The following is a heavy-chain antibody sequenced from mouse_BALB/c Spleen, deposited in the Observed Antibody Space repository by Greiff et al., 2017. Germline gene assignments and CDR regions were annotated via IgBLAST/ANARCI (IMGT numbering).Heavy chain of an antibody. J-gene: IGHJ4*01. D-gene: IGHD2-10*02. CDR3: ARDQYGNYPYAMDY. CDR2: ISSGGSYT. CDR1: GFTFSSYS. V-gene: IGHV5-9-4*01. Sequence: EVQLVESGGGLVKPGGSLKLSCAASGFTFSSYSMSWVRQSPEKRLEWVAEISSGGSYTYYPDTVTGRFTISRDNAKNTLYLEMSSLRSEDTAMYYCARDQYGNYPYAMDYWGQGTSVTVSS.